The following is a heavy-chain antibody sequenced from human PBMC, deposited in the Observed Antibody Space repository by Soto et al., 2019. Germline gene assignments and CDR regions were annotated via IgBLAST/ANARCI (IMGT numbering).Heavy chain of an antibody. Sequence: GGSLRLSCAASGFSFHTYAMVFFRQAPGKWLEWVSSLSGSGGATNYADSVKGRFTISRDNSKDTLYLKMNNLRAEDTAMYYCAKDLRDWGFFDYWGLGTLVTVSS. V-gene: IGHV3-23*01. CDR3: AKDLRDWGFFDY. CDR2: LSGSGGAT. CDR1: GFSFHTYA. J-gene: IGHJ4*02. D-gene: IGHD3-16*01.